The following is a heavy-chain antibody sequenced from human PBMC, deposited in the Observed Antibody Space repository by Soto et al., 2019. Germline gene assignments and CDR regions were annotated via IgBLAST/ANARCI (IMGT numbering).Heavy chain of an antibody. J-gene: IGHJ4*02. CDR1: GFTFSSYD. CDR2: IGTAGDT. D-gene: IGHD6-19*01. CDR3: AKGYSSGWYLFDY. V-gene: IGHV3-13*04. Sequence: HPGGSLRLSCAASGFTFSSYDMYWVRQAPGKGLEWVSLIGTAGDTYYPGSVKGRFTISRENAKNSLYLQMNSLRAGDTAVYYCAKGYSSGWYLFDYCGQGTLVTVSS.